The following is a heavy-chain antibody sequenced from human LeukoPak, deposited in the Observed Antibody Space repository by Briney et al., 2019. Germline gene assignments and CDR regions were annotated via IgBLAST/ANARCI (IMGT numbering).Heavy chain of an antibody. Sequence: GRSLRLSCAASGFTVSSNYMSWVRQAPGKGLEWVSVIYSGGSTYYADSVKGRFTISRDNSKNTLYLQMNSLRAEDTAVYYCAKADLYDSSGYYPLFDYWGQGTLVTVPS. D-gene: IGHD3-22*01. CDR3: AKADLYDSSGYYPLFDY. V-gene: IGHV3-53*01. CDR1: GFTVSSNY. J-gene: IGHJ4*02. CDR2: IYSGGST.